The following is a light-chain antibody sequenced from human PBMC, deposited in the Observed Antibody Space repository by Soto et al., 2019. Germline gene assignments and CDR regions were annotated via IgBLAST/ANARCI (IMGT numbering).Light chain of an antibody. Sequence: EITLTQSPATLSLPPGERASLSCRASQSVTTYLAWYQHKPGQPPRLLIYDASTRATGIPDRFSGSGSGTDFTLTISSLEPEDFGVYYCQQRSNWPPIITFGPGTKVDL. V-gene: IGKV3-11*01. CDR3: QQRSNWPPIIT. CDR2: DAS. CDR1: QSVTTY. J-gene: IGKJ3*01.